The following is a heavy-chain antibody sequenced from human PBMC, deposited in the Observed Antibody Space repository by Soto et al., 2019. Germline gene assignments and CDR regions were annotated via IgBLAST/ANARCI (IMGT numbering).Heavy chain of an antibody. D-gene: IGHD4-17*01. CDR3: ARVAGVNGDYVNWFDP. V-gene: IGHV3-74*01. J-gene: IGHJ5*02. CDR1: GFTFSTYW. Sequence: PGGSLRLSCAASGFTFSTYWMHWVRQAPGKGLVWVSRINSDGSSTTYADSVKGRFTISRDNAKNTLYLQMSSLRAEDSAVYYCARVAGVNGDYVNWFDPWGQGT. CDR2: INSDGSST.